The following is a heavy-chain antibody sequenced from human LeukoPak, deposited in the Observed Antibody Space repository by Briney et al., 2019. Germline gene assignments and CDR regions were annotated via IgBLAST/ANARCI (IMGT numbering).Heavy chain of an antibody. V-gene: IGHV4-4*07. CDR3: ARSRGTSLVTRFDY. J-gene: IGHJ4*02. D-gene: IGHD1/OR15-1a*01. Sequence: KPSETLSLTCSVSGGSISNYYWSWIRQPAGKGLEWIGRINTSGSTDYNPSLKSRVTMSVDTSKNQFPLNLSSLTAADTAVYYCARSRGTSLVTRFDYWGQGTLVTVSS. CDR1: GGSISNYY. CDR2: INTSGST.